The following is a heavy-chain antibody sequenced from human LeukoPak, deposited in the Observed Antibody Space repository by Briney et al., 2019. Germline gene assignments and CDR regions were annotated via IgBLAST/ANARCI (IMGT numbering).Heavy chain of an antibody. D-gene: IGHD3-22*01. J-gene: IGHJ4*02. V-gene: IGHV3-23*01. CDR1: GFTFSAYS. Sequence: GGSLSLSCVTSGFTFSAYSMNWVRQAPGKGLEWVSAISGSGGSTYYADSVKGRFTISRDNSKNTLYLQMNSLRAEDTAVYYCAKEFGDDSSGYPDYWGQGTLVTVSS. CDR3: AKEFGDDSSGYPDY. CDR2: ISGSGGST.